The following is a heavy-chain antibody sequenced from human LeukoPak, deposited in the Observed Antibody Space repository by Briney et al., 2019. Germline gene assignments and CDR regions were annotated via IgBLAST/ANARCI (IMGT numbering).Heavy chain of an antibody. Sequence: SETLSLTCTVSGGSISSYYWSWIRQPPGKGLEWIGYIYYSGSTNYDPSLKSRVTISVDTSKNQFSLKLSSVTAANTAVYYCARRGIAAAGGGYYFDYWGQGTLVTVSS. CDR2: IYYSGST. D-gene: IGHD6-13*01. J-gene: IGHJ4*02. CDR1: GGSISSYY. CDR3: ARRGIAAAGGGYYFDY. V-gene: IGHV4-59*08.